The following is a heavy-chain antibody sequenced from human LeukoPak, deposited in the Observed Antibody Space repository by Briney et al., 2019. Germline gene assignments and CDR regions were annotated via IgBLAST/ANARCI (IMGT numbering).Heavy chain of an antibody. CDR1: GGSISSGDYY. CDR3: ARDDGITGTTFDY. CDR2: IYYSGST. D-gene: IGHD1-20*01. V-gene: IGHV4-30-4*01. Sequence: SQTLSLTCTVSGGSISSGDYYWSWIRQPPGKGLEWIGYIYYSGSTYYNPSLKSRVTISVDTSKNQFSLKLSSVTAADTAVYYCARDDGITGTTFDYWGQGTLVTVSS. J-gene: IGHJ4*02.